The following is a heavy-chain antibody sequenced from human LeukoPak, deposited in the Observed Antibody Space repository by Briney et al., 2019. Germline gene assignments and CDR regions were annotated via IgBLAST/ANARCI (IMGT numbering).Heavy chain of an antibody. D-gene: IGHD3-10*02. J-gene: IGHJ4*02. CDR1: GGSVSSGSYY. Sequence: SETLSLTCTVSGGSVSSGSYYWSWIRQPPGKGLEWIGYIYYSGSTNYNPSLKSRVTISVDTSKNQFSLKLSSVTAADTAVYYCARGGMLFGESHFDYWGQGTLVTVSS. CDR3: ARGGMLFGESHFDY. CDR2: IYYSGST. V-gene: IGHV4-61*01.